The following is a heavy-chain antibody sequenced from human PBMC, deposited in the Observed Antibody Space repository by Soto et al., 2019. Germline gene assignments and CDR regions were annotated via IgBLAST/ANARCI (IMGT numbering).Heavy chain of an antibody. V-gene: IGHV4-39*01. CDR1: GGSISSSSYY. Sequence: SETLSLTCTVSGGSISSSSYYWGWIRQPPGKGLEWIGSIYYSGSTYYNPSLKSRVTISVETSKNQFSLKLSSVTAADTAVYYCAVQDIVVVVAATGYFDYWGQGTLVTVSS. J-gene: IGHJ4*02. CDR2: IYYSGST. D-gene: IGHD2-15*01. CDR3: AVQDIVVVVAATGYFDY.